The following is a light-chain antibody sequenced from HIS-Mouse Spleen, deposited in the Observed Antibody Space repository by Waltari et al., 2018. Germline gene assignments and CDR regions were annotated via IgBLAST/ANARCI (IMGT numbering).Light chain of an antibody. J-gene: IGLJ2*01. CDR1: ALPKKY. CDR3: YSTDSSGNHKGDVV. Sequence: SYELTQPPSVSVSPGQTARITCSGDALPKKYAYWYQQKSGQAPVLVIYEDSKRPSGIPGGFSGSSSGTMATLTISGAQVEDEADYYCYSTDSSGNHKGDVVFGGGTKLTVL. CDR2: EDS. V-gene: IGLV3-10*01.